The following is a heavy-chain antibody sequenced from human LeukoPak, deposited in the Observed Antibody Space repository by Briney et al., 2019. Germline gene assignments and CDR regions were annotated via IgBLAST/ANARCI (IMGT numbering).Heavy chain of an antibody. D-gene: IGHD5-24*01. V-gene: IGHV3-74*01. Sequence: GGSLRLSCAASEFIFSNYWMHWVRQAPGKGLVRVSRINGDGSSTSYADSVKGRFTISRDSVKSTVYLQMNSLRTEDTAVYYCAQERRDGYKDDAFDIWGQGTLVTVSS. CDR1: EFIFSNYW. CDR3: AQERRDGYKDDAFDI. J-gene: IGHJ3*02. CDR2: INGDGSST.